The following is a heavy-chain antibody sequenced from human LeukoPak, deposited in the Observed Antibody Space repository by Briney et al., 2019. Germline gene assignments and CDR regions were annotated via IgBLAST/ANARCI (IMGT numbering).Heavy chain of an antibody. CDR3: ARRVNTWFDP. CDR1: AFTFSDYY. V-gene: IGHV3-11*03. J-gene: IGHJ5*02. Sequence: GGSLRLSCGGSAFTFSDYYMSWIRQAPGKGLEWPSYISSSSGYTNYADSVKGRFTISRDNAKNSLYLQMNSLRADDTAVYYCARRVNTWFDPWGQGTLVTVSS. D-gene: IGHD2-8*01. CDR2: ISSSSGYT.